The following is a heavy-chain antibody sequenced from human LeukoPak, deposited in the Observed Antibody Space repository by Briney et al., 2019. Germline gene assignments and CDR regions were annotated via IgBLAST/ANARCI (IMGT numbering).Heavy chain of an antibody. J-gene: IGHJ4*02. CDR2: ISGSGGST. V-gene: IGHV3-23*01. D-gene: IGHD3-10*01. CDR1: GITLSNYG. Sequence: GGPLRLSCAVSGITLSNYGMSWVRQAPGKGLEWVAGISGSGGSTYYADSVKGRFTISRDNPKNTLYLQMNSLRAEDTAVYFCAKRGVVIRVILVGFHKEAYYFDSWGQGALVTVSS. CDR3: AKRGVVIRVILVGFHKEAYYFDS.